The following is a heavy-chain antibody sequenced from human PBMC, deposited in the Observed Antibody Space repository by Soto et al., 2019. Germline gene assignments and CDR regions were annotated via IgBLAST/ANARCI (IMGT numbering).Heavy chain of an antibody. CDR1: GFTFSSYG. D-gene: IGHD6-13*01. CDR2: IWYDGSNK. Sequence: QVQLVESGGGVVQPGRSLTLSCAASGFTFSSYGMHWVRQAPGKGLEWVAVIWYDGSNKYYADSVKGRFTISRDNSKNTLYLQMNSLRAEDTAVYYCARDPAGTFSFDYWGQGTLVTVSS. CDR3: ARDPAGTFSFDY. V-gene: IGHV3-33*01. J-gene: IGHJ4*02.